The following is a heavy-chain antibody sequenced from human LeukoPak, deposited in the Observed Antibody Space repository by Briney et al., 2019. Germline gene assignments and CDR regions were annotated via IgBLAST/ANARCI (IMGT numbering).Heavy chain of an antibody. CDR2: IYTSGST. J-gene: IGHJ5*02. Sequence: SETPSLTCTVSGGSISSGSYYWSWIRQPAGKGLEWIGRIYTSGSTNYNPSLKSRVTISVDRSKNQFSLMLRSVTAADTAVYYCARAVGSSESNWFDPWGQGTLATVSS. CDR3: ARAVGSSESNWFDP. D-gene: IGHD1-26*01. V-gene: IGHV4-61*02. CDR1: GGSISSGSYY.